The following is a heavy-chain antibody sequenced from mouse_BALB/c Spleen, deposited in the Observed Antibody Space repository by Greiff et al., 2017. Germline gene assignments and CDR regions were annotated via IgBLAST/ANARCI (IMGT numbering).Heavy chain of an antibody. CDR3: ARWGDDGYYYAMDY. CDR2: INPSTGYT. Sequence: QVQLKESGAELAKPGASVKMSCKASGYTFTSYWMHWVKQRPGQGLEWIGYINPSTGYTEYNQKFKDKATLTADKSSSTAYMQLSSLTSEDSAVYYCARWGDDGYYYAMDYWGQGTSVTVSS. V-gene: IGHV1-7*01. CDR1: GYTFTSYW. J-gene: IGHJ4*01. D-gene: IGHD2-3*01.